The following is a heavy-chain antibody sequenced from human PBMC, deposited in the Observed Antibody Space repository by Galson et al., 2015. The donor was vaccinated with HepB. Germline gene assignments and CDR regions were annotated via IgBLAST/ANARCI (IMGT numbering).Heavy chain of an antibody. D-gene: IGHD4-17*01. CDR3: AKSFAYGDYVGLGTYVGGFDY. J-gene: IGHJ4*02. CDR1: GFTFSSYA. V-gene: IGHV3-23*01. Sequence: SLRLSCAASGFTFSSYAMSWVRQAPGKGLEWVSAISGSGGSTYYADSVKGRFTISRDNSKNTLYLQMNSLRAEDTAVYYCAKSFAYGDYVGLGTYVGGFDYWGQGTLVTVSS. CDR2: ISGSGGST.